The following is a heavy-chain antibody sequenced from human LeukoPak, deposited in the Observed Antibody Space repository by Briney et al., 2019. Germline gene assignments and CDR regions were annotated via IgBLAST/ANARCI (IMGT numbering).Heavy chain of an antibody. CDR2: IYYSGST. D-gene: IGHD4-17*01. CDR1: GGSISSSSYY. V-gene: IGHV4-39*07. J-gene: IGHJ3*02. CDR3: ARDLVTVTKGFDI. Sequence: SETLSLTCTVSGGSISSSSYYWGWIRQPPGKGLEWIASIYYSGSTYYNPSLKSRVTISIDTSKNQFSLKLTSVTAADTAVYYCARDLVTVTKGFDIWGQGTMVSVSS.